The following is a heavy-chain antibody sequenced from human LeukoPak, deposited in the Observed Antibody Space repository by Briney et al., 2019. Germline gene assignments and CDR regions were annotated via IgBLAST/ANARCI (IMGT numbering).Heavy chain of an antibody. D-gene: IGHD3-3*01. Sequence: SETLSLTCAVYGGSFSGYYWSWIRQPPGKGLEWIGEINHSGSTNYNPSLKSRVTISVDTSKNQFSLKLSSVTAADTAVYYCARVLRFLEKPFTMIGYYYYYMDVWGKGTTVTVSS. V-gene: IGHV4-34*01. CDR1: GGSFSGYY. CDR2: INHSGST. CDR3: ARVLRFLEKPFTMIGYYYYYMDV. J-gene: IGHJ6*03.